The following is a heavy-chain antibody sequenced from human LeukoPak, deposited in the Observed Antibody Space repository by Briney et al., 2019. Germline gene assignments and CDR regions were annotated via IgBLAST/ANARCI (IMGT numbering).Heavy chain of an antibody. CDR1: GYTFTGYY. V-gene: IGHV1-2*06. J-gene: IGHJ4*02. D-gene: IGHD6-13*01. CDR2: VNPNSGGT. Sequence: ASVKVSCKASGYTFTGYYMHWVRQAPGQGLEWMGRVNPNSGGTNYAQKFQGRVTMTRDTSISTAYMELSRLRSDDTAVYYCVRSSSWYGDDYWGQGTLVTVSS. CDR3: VRSSSWYGDDY.